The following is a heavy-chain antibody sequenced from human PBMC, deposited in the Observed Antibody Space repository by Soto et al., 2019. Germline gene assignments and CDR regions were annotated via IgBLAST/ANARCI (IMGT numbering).Heavy chain of an antibody. CDR3: AREYCTNGVCYRIDP. J-gene: IGHJ5*02. D-gene: IGHD2-8*01. CDR2: IYHSGST. V-gene: IGHV4-30-2*01. CDR1: GGSISSGGYS. Sequence: ASETLSLTCAVSGGSISSGGYSWSWIRQPPGKGLEWIGYIYHSGSTYYNPSLKSRVTISVDRSKNQFSLKLSSVTAADTAVYYCAREYCTNGVCYRIDPWGQGTLVTVSS.